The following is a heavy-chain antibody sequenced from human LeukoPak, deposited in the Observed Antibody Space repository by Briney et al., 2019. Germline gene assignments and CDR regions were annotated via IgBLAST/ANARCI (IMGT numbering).Heavy chain of an antibody. J-gene: IGHJ4*02. CDR3: ARSRVSSSWRRSIFFDY. D-gene: IGHD6-13*01. CDR2: INHSGST. Sequence: SETLSLTCAVYGGSFSGYYWSWIRQPPGKGLEWIGEINHSGSTNYNPSLKSRVTISVDTSKNQFSLKLSSVTAADTAVYYCARSRVSSSWRRSIFFDYWGQGTLVTVSS. CDR1: GGSFSGYY. V-gene: IGHV4-34*01.